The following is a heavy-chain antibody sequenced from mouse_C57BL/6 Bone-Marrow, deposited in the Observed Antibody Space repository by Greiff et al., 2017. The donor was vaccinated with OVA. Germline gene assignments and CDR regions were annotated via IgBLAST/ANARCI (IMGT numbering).Heavy chain of an antibody. CDR3: ARAPHYYGSSWVYYYAMDY. V-gene: IGHV1-82*01. CDR1: GYAFSSSW. Sequence: QVQLQQSGPELVKPGASVKISCKASGYAFSSSWMNWVKQRPGKGLEWIGRIYPGDGDTNYNGKFKGKATLTADKSSSTAYMQLSSLTSEDSAVYFCARAPHYYGSSWVYYYAMDYWGQGTSVTVSS. CDR2: IYPGDGDT. D-gene: IGHD1-1*01. J-gene: IGHJ4*01.